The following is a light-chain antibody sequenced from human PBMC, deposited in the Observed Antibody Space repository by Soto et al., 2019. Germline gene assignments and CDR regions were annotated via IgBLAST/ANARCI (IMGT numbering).Light chain of an antibody. CDR3: QQYNSYSPKT. Sequence: DIQMTQSPSTLSASVGDRVTITCRASQSISSWLAWYQQKPGKAPKLLIYKASSLESGVPSRFSGSGSGTEFTLTISSLQPDDFATYYCQQYNSYSPKTFGQVTKVEIK. CDR2: KAS. J-gene: IGKJ1*01. CDR1: QSISSW. V-gene: IGKV1-5*03.